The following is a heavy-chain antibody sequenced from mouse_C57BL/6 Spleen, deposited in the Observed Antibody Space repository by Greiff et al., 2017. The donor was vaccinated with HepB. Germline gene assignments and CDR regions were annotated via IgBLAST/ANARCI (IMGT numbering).Heavy chain of an antibody. Sequence: EVQVVESGGGLVQPGGSMKLSCVASGFTFSNYWMNWVRQSPEKGLEWVAQIRLKSDNYATHYAESVKGRFTISRDDSKSSVYLQMNNLRAEDTGIYYCTAIYYGSSSAWFAYWGQGTLVTVSA. CDR3: TAIYYGSSSAWFAY. CDR1: GFTFSNYW. V-gene: IGHV6-3*01. CDR2: IRLKSDNYAT. J-gene: IGHJ3*01. D-gene: IGHD1-1*01.